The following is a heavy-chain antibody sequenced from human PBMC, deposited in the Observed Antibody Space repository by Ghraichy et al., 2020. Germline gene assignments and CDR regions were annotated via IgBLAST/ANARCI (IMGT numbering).Heavy chain of an antibody. CDR2: IKGDGTDI. D-gene: IGHD1-26*01. V-gene: IGHV3-74*01. CDR1: GFSFRNYW. J-gene: IGHJ4*02. Sequence: GGSLRLSCAASGFSFRNYWMHWVRQAPGKGPVWVSHIKGDGTDITYGDSVKGRFTISRDNVKNTLYLQMNDLRAEDTAIYYCARDMPREDYCGQGTLVTVSS. CDR3: ARDMPREDY.